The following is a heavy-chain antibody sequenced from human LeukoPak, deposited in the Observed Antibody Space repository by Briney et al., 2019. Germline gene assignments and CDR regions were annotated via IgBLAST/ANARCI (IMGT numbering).Heavy chain of an antibody. CDR3: AREEPDSSGYYSL. Sequence: PSETLSLTCTVSGGSISSYYWSWIRQPPGKGLEWIGYIYYSGSTNYNPSLKSRVTISVDTSKNQFSLKLSSVTAEDTAVYYCAREEPDSSGYYSLWGQGTLVTVSS. V-gene: IGHV4-59*01. D-gene: IGHD3-22*01. CDR1: GGSISSYY. CDR2: IYYSGST. J-gene: IGHJ4*02.